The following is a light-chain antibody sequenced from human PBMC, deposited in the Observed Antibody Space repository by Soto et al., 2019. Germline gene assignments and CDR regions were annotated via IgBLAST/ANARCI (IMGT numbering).Light chain of an antibody. J-gene: IGLJ7*01. CDR3: SSYVVSSTSWV. CDR2: DVN. Sequence: QSALTQPASVSGSPGRSITISCTGPSSDTDIFDFVSWYQQHPGKAPKLIIYDVNHRPSGVAERFSGTKSGNAASLTISGLQAGDEAGYCCSSYVVSSTSWVFGGGTQLTVL. V-gene: IGLV2-14*03. CDR1: SSDTDIFDF.